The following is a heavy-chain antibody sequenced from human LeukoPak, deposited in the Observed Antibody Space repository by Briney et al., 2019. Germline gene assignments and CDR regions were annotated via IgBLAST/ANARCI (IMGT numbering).Heavy chain of an antibody. CDR2: ISSSGSTI. J-gene: IGHJ6*02. CDR3: ARLYDSSGYFYYYGMDV. CDR1: GFTFSSYE. V-gene: IGHV3-48*03. Sequence: PGGSLRLSCAASGFTFSSYEMNWVRQAPGKGLEWVSYISSSGSTIYYADSVKGRFTLSRDNAKNSLYLQMNSLRAEDTAVYYCARLYDSSGYFYYYGMDVWGQGTTVTVSS. D-gene: IGHD3-22*01.